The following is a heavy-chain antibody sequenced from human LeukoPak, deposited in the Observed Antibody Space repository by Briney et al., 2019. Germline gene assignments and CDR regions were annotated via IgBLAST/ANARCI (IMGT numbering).Heavy chain of an antibody. J-gene: IGHJ4*02. V-gene: IGHV3-74*01. Sequence: GGSLRLSCAASGFTFSSYWMHWVRQAPGKGLVWVTRINTDGSSTSYADSVKGRFTISRDNAKNTLYLQMNSLRAEDTAVYYCARLYSGRYYLDYWGQGTLVTVSS. D-gene: IGHD1-26*01. CDR3: ARLYSGRYYLDY. CDR2: INTDGSST. CDR1: GFTFSSYW.